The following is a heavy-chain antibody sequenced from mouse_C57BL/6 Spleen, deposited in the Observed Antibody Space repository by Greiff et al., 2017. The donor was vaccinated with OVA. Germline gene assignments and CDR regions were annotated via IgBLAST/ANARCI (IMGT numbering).Heavy chain of an antibody. V-gene: IGHV1-39*01. CDR2: INPNYGTT. CDR3: ARGETAQATGFAY. CDR1: GYSFTDYN. Sequence: EVQLVESGPELVKPGASVKISCKASGYSFTDYNMNWVKQSNGKSLEWIGVINPNYGTTSYNQKFKGKATLSVDQSSSTAYMQLNSLTSEDSAVYYCARGETAQATGFAYWGQGTLVTVSA. D-gene: IGHD3-2*02. J-gene: IGHJ3*01.